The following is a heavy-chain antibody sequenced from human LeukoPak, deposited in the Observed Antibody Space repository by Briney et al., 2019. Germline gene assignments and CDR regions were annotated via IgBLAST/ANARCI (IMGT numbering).Heavy chain of an antibody. CDR2: ISGSGGST. D-gene: IGHD1-26*01. V-gene: IGHV3-23*01. CDR1: GFTFSSYA. CDR3: AKLDGGSYRTEYFQH. Sequence: GGSLRLSCAASGFTFSSYAMSRVRQAPGKGLEWVSAISGSGGSTYYADSVKGRFTISRDNSKNTLYLQMNSLRAEDTAVYYCAKLDGGSYRTEYFQHWGQGTLVTVSS. J-gene: IGHJ1*01.